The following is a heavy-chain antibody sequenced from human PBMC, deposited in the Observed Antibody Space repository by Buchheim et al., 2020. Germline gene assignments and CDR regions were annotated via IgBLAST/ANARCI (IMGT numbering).Heavy chain of an antibody. Sequence: QVQLQESGPGLVKPSETLSLTCTVSGGSVSSGSYYWSWIRQPPGKGLEWIGYIYYSGSTNYNPSLKSRVTISVDTSTNQFSLKLSSVTAADTAVYYCARSGLHYYYGMDVWGQGTT. CDR3: ARSGLHYYYGMDV. CDR1: GGSVSSGSYY. J-gene: IGHJ6*02. V-gene: IGHV4-61*01. CDR2: IYYSGST. D-gene: IGHD5-18*01.